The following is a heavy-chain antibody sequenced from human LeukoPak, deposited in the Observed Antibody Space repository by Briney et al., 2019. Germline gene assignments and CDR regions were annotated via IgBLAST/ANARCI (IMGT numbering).Heavy chain of an antibody. CDR1: GGSISSSY. CDR2: IYYSGST. D-gene: IGHD3-22*01. Sequence: SETLSLTCTVSGGSISSSYWSWIRHAPGKGLERIGYIYYSGSTSYNPSLKSRVTISVDTSKNQFSLELTSVTAADTAVYYCARHASRYDSSGYYYFDYWGQGTLVTVSS. J-gene: IGHJ4*02. V-gene: IGHV4-59*08. CDR3: ARHASRYDSSGYYYFDY.